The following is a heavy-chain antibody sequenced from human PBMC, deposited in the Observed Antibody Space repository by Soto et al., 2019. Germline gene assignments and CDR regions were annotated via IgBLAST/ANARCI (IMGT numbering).Heavy chain of an antibody. V-gene: IGHV4-34*01. CDR3: ARVERGTATTVVDAFDI. CDR1: GGFVSSGNYY. J-gene: IGHJ3*02. D-gene: IGHD1-7*01. Sequence: QEQLQQWGAGLLKPSETLSLTCAVYGGFVSSGNYYWSWIRQPPGKGLEWIGEMSHSGATNFNPSLKSRVTISVDTSKNQFSLKMSSVTAADTALYYCARVERGTATTVVDAFDIWGPGTMVTVSS. CDR2: MSHSGAT.